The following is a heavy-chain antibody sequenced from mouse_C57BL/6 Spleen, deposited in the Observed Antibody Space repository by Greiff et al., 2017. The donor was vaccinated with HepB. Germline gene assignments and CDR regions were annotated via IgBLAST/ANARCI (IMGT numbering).Heavy chain of an antibody. Sequence: QVQLQQPGAELVKPGASVKLSCKASGYTFTSYWMHWVKQRPGQGLEWIGNINPSNGGTNYNEKFKSKATLPVDKSSSTAYMQLSSLTSEDSAVYYCARSYYYVRDWDFDVWGTGTTVTVSS. CDR3: ARSYYYVRDWDFDV. CDR1: GYTFTSYW. D-gene: IGHD1-1*01. J-gene: IGHJ1*03. CDR2: INPSNGGT. V-gene: IGHV1-53*01.